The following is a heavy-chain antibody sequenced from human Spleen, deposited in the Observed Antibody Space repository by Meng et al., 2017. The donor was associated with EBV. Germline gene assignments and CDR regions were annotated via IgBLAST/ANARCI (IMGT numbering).Heavy chain of an antibody. CDR1: GFSLSTSGVG. CDR3: ARHLSSLGSVPFDS. D-gene: IGHD2-15*01. CDR2: IYWDDDK. V-gene: IGHV2-5*02. J-gene: IGHJ4*02. Sequence: QVPLKESGPTLVEFTQTLTLTCTLSGFSLSTSGVGVGWIRQPPGKALEWLALIYWDDDKRYSPSLKSRLTITKDTSKNQVVLTMTNMDPVDTATYYCARHLSSLGSVPFDSWGQGTLVTVSS.